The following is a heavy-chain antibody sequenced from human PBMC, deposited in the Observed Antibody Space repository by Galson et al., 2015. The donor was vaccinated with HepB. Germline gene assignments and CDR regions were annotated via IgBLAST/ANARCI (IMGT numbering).Heavy chain of an antibody. CDR3: TKSNSGYDLDYEY. V-gene: IGHV3-9*01. Sequence: SLRLSCAASGFTFDDFAMHWVRQAPGKGLEWVSSISWNSGSIGYADSVKGRFTISRDNAKKSLYLQMNRLRPEDTALYYCTKSNSGYDLDYEYWGQGTLVTVSS. CDR1: GFTFDDFA. J-gene: IGHJ4*02. D-gene: IGHD5-12*01. CDR2: ISWNSGSI.